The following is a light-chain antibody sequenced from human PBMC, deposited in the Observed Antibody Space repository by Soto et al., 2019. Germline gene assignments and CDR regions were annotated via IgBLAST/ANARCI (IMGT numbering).Light chain of an antibody. Sequence: DIQMTQSPSSVSASVGDGVTITCRASQGIRTSLGWYQQKPGKAPKLLIYAASSLQSGVPYRFSGTGSGTDFTLTISSLQPEDFAAYYCQQTKRFPLTFGGGTKLEIK. CDR1: QGIRTS. CDR3: QQTKRFPLT. J-gene: IGKJ4*01. CDR2: AAS. V-gene: IGKV1D-12*01.